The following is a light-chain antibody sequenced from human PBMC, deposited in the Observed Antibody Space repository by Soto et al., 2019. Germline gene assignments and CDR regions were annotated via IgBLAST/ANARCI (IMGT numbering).Light chain of an antibody. Sequence: EIVLTQSPGTLSLSPGERATLSCRASQSVSSSYLAWYQQKPGQAPRLLIYGASSRATGIPDRFSGSGSGTDFTLTILRLEPEDFAVYYCHQYGSSPTFGQGTKVEIK. CDR2: GAS. V-gene: IGKV3-20*01. CDR1: QSVSSSY. CDR3: HQYGSSPT. J-gene: IGKJ1*01.